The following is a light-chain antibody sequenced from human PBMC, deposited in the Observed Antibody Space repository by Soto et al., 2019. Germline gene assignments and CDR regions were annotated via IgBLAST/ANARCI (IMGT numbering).Light chain of an antibody. V-gene: IGKV3-15*01. Sequence: EIVMTQSPGTLSVSPGERATLFCRASQSVSNKLAWNQQKPGQAPRLIIYGTSTRATGIPARFSGSGSGTDFTLTISSLQSEDFAIYYCQQYNKWPQFGGGTKVDIK. CDR3: QQYNKWPQ. CDR1: QSVSNK. CDR2: GTS. J-gene: IGKJ4*02.